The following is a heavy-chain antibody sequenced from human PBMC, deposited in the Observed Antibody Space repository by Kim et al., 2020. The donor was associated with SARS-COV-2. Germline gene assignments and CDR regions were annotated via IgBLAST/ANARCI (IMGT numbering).Heavy chain of an antibody. CDR3: ARAGYDYVWGSYPIRSFDY. Sequence: SETLSLTCTVSGGSISSYYWSWIRQPPGKGLEWIGYIYYSGSTNYNPSLKSRVTISVDTSKNQFSLKLSSVTAADTAVYYCARAGYDYVWGSYPIRSFDYWGPGTLLTVSS. D-gene: IGHD3-16*02. CDR1: GGSISSYY. V-gene: IGHV4-59*01. J-gene: IGHJ4*02. CDR2: IYYSGST.